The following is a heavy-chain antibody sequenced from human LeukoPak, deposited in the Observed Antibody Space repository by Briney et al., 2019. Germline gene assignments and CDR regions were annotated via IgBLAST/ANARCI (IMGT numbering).Heavy chain of an antibody. Sequence: GGSLRLSCAAFGFTFSNYAMSWVRQVPGKGLEWVSAISGNGGSTYYTDSVKGRFTISRDNSKNTLYLQMNGLRAEDTAVYYCAKVRASSGYFDYWGQGTLVTVSS. CDR2: ISGNGGST. CDR3: AKVRASSGYFDY. D-gene: IGHD3-22*01. J-gene: IGHJ4*02. CDR1: GFTFSNYA. V-gene: IGHV3-23*01.